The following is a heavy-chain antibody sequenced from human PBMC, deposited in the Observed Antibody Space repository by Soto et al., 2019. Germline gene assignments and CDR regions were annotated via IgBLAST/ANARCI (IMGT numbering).Heavy chain of an antibody. CDR3: ARGVYYDFRIRFNTHPYYFDD. CDR2: ISDDGSNT. CDR1: GFTFSRHT. D-gene: IGHD3-3*01. J-gene: IGHJ4*02. Sequence: QVQLVESGGGVVQPGRSLRLSCAASGFTFSRHTMHWVRQAPGKGLEWVAAISDDGSNTYYADSVKGRFTISRDNSKNTLYLLTNSRSSKETAVHDCARGVYYDFRIRFNTHPYYFDDWGQGTLVPGSS. V-gene: IGHV3-30-3*01.